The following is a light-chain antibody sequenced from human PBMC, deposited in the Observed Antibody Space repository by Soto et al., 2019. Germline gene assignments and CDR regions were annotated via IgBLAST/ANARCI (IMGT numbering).Light chain of an antibody. J-gene: IGKJ1*01. CDR3: QQYTDWPTT. V-gene: IGKV3-15*01. CDR1: QSVRTT. CDR2: GAS. Sequence: EIVMRQSPATLSVSPGPRATLSCRASQSVRTTVAWYHQRPGQAPRLLIYGASTRATGFPDRFSGGGSRTGFTLTVTSLQSEDFGSYDCQQYTDWPTTFGRGTKVEIK.